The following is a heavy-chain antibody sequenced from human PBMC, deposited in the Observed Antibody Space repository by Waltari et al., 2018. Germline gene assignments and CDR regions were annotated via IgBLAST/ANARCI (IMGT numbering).Heavy chain of an antibody. Sequence: EVQLLESGGGLVQPGGSLRLSCAASGFTFSSYAMSWVRQAPGKGMEWVSVIDSGGSTYYADSVKGRFTISRDNSKNTLYLQMNSLRAEDTAVYYCAKDHYPWGQGTLVTVSS. J-gene: IGHJ5*02. V-gene: IGHV3-23*03. CDR1: GFTFSSYA. CDR3: AKDHYP. CDR2: IDSGGST.